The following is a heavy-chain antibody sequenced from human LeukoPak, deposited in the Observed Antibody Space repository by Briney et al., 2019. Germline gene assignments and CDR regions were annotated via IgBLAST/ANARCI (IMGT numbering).Heavy chain of an antibody. D-gene: IGHD6-6*01. CDR2: INHSGST. CDR3: ARRSRSSSSALFDY. J-gene: IGHJ4*02. CDR1: GGSFSGYY. Sequence: PSETLSLTCAVYGGSFSGYYWSWIRQPPGKGLEWIGEINHSGSTNYNPSLKGRVTISVDTSKNQFSLKLSSVTAADTAVYYCARRSRSSSSALFDYWGQGTLVTVSS. V-gene: IGHV4-34*01.